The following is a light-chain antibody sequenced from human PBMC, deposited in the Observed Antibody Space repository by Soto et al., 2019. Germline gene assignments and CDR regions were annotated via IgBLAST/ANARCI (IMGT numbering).Light chain of an antibody. V-gene: IGKV1-39*01. CDR2: AAS. Sequence: IQLTQSPPSLSASVGDRVTITCRASQDISRDLNWYQQKPGKAPNLLIYAASTLESGVPSRFSGSGSGTDFTLTISSLQLEDFATYYCQQNYSTPLAFGGGTKVDIK. J-gene: IGKJ4*01. CDR3: QQNYSTPLA. CDR1: QDISRD.